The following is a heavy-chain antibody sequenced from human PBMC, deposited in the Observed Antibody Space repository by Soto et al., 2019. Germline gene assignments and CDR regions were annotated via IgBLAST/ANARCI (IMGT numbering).Heavy chain of an antibody. CDR2: ISGSGGST. Sequence: GGSLRLSFAASGFTLSSYAMSLVRPAPGKGLEWVSAISGSGGSTYYADSVKGRFTISRDNSKNKLYLQMNSLRAEDTAVYYCAKDLSGRYYYGMDVWGQGTTVTVSS. D-gene: IGHD5-12*01. V-gene: IGHV3-23*01. J-gene: IGHJ6*02. CDR3: AKDLSGRYYYGMDV. CDR1: GFTLSSYA.